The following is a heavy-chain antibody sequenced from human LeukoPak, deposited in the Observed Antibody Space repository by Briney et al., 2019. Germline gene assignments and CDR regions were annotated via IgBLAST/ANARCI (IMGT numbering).Heavy chain of an antibody. CDR3: ARAIVGAFYYYYYMDV. V-gene: IGHV1-8*01. CDR1: GYTFTSYD. J-gene: IGHJ6*03. D-gene: IGHD1-26*01. Sequence: VASVKVSCKASGYTFTSYDINWVRQATGQGLEWMGWMNPNSGNTGYAQKFQGRVTMTRNTSISTAYMELSSLRSEDTAVYYCARAIVGAFYYYYYMDVWGKGTTVTISS. CDR2: MNPNSGNT.